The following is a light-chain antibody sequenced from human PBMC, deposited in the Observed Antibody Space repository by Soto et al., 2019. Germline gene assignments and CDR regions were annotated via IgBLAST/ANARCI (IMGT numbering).Light chain of an antibody. CDR1: QSVLYNSNNKNY. CDR3: QQYYSTPLT. CDR2: WAS. J-gene: IGKJ4*01. V-gene: IGKV4-1*01. Sequence: DIVMTQSPDSLAVSLGERATINCKSSQSVLYNSNNKNYLTWYQHKPGQPPKLLIYWASTRESGVPDRFSGSGSVTDFTLTISSLQAEDVAVYYCQQYYSTPLTFGGGTKVEIK.